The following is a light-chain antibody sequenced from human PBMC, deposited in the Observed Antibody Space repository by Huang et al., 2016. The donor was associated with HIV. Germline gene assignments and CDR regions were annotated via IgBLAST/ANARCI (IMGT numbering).Light chain of an antibody. CDR1: QSVSSN. J-gene: IGKJ3*01. CDR2: GAS. Sequence: EIVMTQSPATLSVSPGERATLSCRASQSVSSNLAWYQQKPGQAPRLLIYGASTRATGIPARVSGSGSGTEFTLTISSLQSEDFAVYYCQQYKNWPTFGPGTKVDIK. V-gene: IGKV3-15*01. CDR3: QQYKNWPT.